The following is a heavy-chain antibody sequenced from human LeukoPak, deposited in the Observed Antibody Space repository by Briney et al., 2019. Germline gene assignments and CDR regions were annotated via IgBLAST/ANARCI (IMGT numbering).Heavy chain of an antibody. J-gene: IGHJ3*02. D-gene: IGHD1-26*01. CDR2: IWYDGSNK. V-gene: IGHV3-33*01. CDR1: GFTFSSYG. Sequence: GGSLRLSCAASGFTFSSYGMHWVRQAPGKGLEWVAVIWYDGSNKYYADSVKGRFTISRDNSKNTLYLQMNSLRAEDTAVYYCARDGYSSHAFDIWGQGTMVTVSS. CDR3: ARDGYSSHAFDI.